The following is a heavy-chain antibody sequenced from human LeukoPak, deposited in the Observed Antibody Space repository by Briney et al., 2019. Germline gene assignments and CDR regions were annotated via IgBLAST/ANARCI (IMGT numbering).Heavy chain of an antibody. CDR1: GGSISSGSYY. D-gene: IGHD1-26*01. CDR2: IYYSGST. Sequence: SQTLSLTCTVYGGSISSGSYYWSWIRQPPGKGLEWIGYIYYSGSTNYNPSLKSRVTISADTSKNQFSLKLSSVTAADTAVYYCARVEWELLSGGGSYYFDYWGQGTLVTVSS. CDR3: ARVEWELLSGGGSYYFDY. V-gene: IGHV4-61*01. J-gene: IGHJ4*02.